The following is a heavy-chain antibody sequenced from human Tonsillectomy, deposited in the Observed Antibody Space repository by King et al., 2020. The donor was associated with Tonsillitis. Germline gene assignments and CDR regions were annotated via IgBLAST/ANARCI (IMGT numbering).Heavy chain of an antibody. Sequence: VQLVESGGGLVQPGRSLRLSCRASGFTFGDYAMSWFRQAPGKGLEWVGFIRSKAYGGTTEYAASVKGRFTISRYDSKSIAYLQMNSLKTEDTAVSYCTRHHYSSGWFTASFDYWGQGTLVTVSS. CDR3: TRHHYSSGWFTASFDY. D-gene: IGHD6-19*01. CDR2: IRSKAYGGTT. J-gene: IGHJ4*02. V-gene: IGHV3-49*03. CDR1: GFTFGDYA.